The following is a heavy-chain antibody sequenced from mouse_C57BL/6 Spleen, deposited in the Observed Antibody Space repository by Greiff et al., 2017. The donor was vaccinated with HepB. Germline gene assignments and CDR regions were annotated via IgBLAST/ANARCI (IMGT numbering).Heavy chain of an antibody. CDR1: GYTFTSYW. J-gene: IGHJ2*01. D-gene: IGHD3-2*02. V-gene: IGHV1-69*01. Sequence: QVQLQQPGAELVMPGASVKLSCKASGYTFTSYWMHWVKQRPGQGLEWIGEIDPSDSYTNYNQKFKGKSTLTVDKSSSTAYMQLSSLTSEDSAVYCCARQDSSGLDYWGQGTTLTVSS. CDR3: ARQDSSGLDY. CDR2: IDPSDSYT.